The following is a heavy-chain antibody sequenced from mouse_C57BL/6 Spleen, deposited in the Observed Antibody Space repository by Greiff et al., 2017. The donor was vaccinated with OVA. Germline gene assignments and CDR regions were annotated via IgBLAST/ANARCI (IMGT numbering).Heavy chain of an antibody. CDR1: GYTFTEYT. V-gene: IGHV1-62-2*01. Sequence: QVQLKQSGAELVKPGASVKLSCKASGYTFTEYTIHWVKQRSGQGLEWIGWFYPGSGSIKYNEKFKDKATLTADKSSSTVYMELSRLTSEDSAVYFCARHEGDYYGSSYGYFDVWGTGTTVTVSS. D-gene: IGHD1-1*01. CDR2: FYPGSGSI. CDR3: ARHEGDYYGSSYGYFDV. J-gene: IGHJ1*03.